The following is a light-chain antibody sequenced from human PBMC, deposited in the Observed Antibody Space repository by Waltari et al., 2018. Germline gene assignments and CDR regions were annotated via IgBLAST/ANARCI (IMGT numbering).Light chain of an antibody. V-gene: IGLV2-11*01. Sequence: QSALTQPRSVSGSPGQSVTISCNGTTSDVGGYDFVSWYQHHPGKAPKLIIYDVSKRPSGVPDRFSGSKSGRTASLTVSGMQAEDEADYVCCSYVDTTMFLLFGGGTRLTVL. CDR1: TSDVGGYDF. J-gene: IGLJ2*01. CDR3: CSYVDTTMFLL. CDR2: DVS.